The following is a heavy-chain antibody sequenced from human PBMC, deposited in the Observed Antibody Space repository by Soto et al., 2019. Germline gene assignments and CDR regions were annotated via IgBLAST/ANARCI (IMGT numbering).Heavy chain of an antibody. CDR2: ISGSGETT. D-gene: IGHD4-17*01. CDR3: AQDGVSTVSFEY. J-gene: IGHJ4*02. CDR1: GFTFSSYA. Sequence: EVQLLESGGGLVQPGGALRLSCAVSGFTFSSYAVSWVRQAPGKGLEWVSVISGSGETTVYADSVKGRFATSRDNAKNTVDLQMNSLRAEDTAVYYCAQDGVSTVSFEYWGQGTLVTVSS. V-gene: IGHV3-23*01.